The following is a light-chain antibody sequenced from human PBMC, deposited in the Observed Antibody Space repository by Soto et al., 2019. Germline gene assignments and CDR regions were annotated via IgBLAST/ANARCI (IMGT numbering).Light chain of an antibody. J-gene: IGKJ1*01. V-gene: IGKV1-5*03. Sequence: DIQMTQSPSTLSASVGDRVTITCRASENINNKLAWYQQKPGKAPKLLIYKASNLESGVLSGFSGSGSVTKFTLTISSLQPDDFATYFCQQYYNYSTVGQGTKVEIK. CDR3: QQYYNYST. CDR2: KAS. CDR1: ENINNK.